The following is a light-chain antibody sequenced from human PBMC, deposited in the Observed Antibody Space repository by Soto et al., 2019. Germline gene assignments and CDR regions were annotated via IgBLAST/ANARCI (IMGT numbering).Light chain of an antibody. CDR3: LQYGSSVWT. CDR1: QSVSNY. CDR2: AAS. J-gene: IGKJ1*01. V-gene: IGKV3-11*01. Sequence: IVLTQSPATLSVSPWERATLSCRASQSVSNYLAWYQQKPGQAPRLLIYAASDRATGIPARFSGSGSGTDFTLTISSLEPEDFAVYYCLQYGSSVWTFGQGTKVDIK.